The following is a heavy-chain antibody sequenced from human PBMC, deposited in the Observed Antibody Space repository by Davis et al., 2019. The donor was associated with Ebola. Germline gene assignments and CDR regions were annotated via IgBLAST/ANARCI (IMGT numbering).Heavy chain of an antibody. V-gene: IGHV1-46*01. Sequence: AASVKVSCQASGYTFTHYYMHWVRQAPGQGLEWLGLINPNDGRTIYAQKFQGRVTVTRDTSTSTVYMELSSLRSEDTAVYYCARDSQNGGYYGMDVWGKGTTVTVSS. CDR1: GYTFTHYY. J-gene: IGHJ6*04. D-gene: IGHD4-23*01. CDR2: INPNDGRT. CDR3: ARDSQNGGYYGMDV.